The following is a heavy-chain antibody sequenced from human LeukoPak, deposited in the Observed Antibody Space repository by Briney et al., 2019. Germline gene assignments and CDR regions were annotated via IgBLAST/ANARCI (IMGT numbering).Heavy chain of an antibody. CDR3: ARAGRPYYYYSMDV. D-gene: IGHD1-26*01. J-gene: IGHJ6*04. V-gene: IGHV4-4*07. CDR1: GGFITDYY. Sequence: PSETLSLTCTVSGGFITDYYWTWIRQPAGKGLEWVGRIYSTGSIDYNPSLKSRVTLSVDTSRNQFSLKVTSVTAADTAVYFCARAGRPYYYYSMDVWGKGTTVTVSS. CDR2: IYSTGSI.